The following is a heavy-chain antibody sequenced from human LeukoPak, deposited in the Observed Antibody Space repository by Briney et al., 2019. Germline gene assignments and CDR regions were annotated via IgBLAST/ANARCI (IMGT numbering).Heavy chain of an antibody. CDR2: ISSSSSYI. D-gene: IGHD3-10*01. CDR3: ARESRGSGSSPDY. J-gene: IGHJ4*02. V-gene: IGHV3-21*01. Sequence: PGGSLRLSCAASGFTFSSYSMNWVRQAPGKGLEWVSSISSSSSYIYYADSVKGRFTISRDNAKNSLYLQMNSLRAEDTAVYYCARESRGSGSSPDYWGQGTLVTVSS. CDR1: GFTFSSYS.